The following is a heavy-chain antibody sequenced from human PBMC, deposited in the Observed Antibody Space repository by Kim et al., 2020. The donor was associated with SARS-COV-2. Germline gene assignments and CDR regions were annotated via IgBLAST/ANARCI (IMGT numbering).Heavy chain of an antibody. CDR2: INPNSGNT. J-gene: IGHJ1*01. V-gene: IGHV1-2*04. CDR1: GYTFTGYY. CDR3: AISPADSSSWYIGYFPH. Sequence: ASVKVSCKASGYTFTGYYIHWVRQAPGQGLEWMGWINPNSGNTDYAQKFQGWVTMTRNTSISTAYMELSRLRSDDTAVYYCAISPADSSSWYIGYFPHCGQGTLVT. D-gene: IGHD6-13*01.